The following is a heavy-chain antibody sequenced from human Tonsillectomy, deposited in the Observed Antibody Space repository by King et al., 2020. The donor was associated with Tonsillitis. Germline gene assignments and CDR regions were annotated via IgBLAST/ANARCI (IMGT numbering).Heavy chain of an antibody. CDR2: IYYIGST. J-gene: IGHJ6*02. Sequence: QLQESGPGLVKPSQTLSLTCTVSGGSISSGDYYWSWIRQPPGKGLEWIGYIYYIGSTYYNPSLKRRVTISVDTSKNQFSLKLSSVTAADTAVYYCARAVRSLVYGMDVWGQGTTVTVSS. D-gene: IGHD6-6*01. CDR1: GGSISSGDYY. V-gene: IGHV4-30-4*01. CDR3: ARAVRSLVYGMDV.